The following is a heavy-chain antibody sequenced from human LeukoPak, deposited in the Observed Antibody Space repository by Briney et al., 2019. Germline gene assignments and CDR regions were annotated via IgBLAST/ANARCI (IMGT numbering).Heavy chain of an antibody. CDR1: GFTVSSNY. Sequence: SLRLSCAASGFTVSSNYMSWVRQAPGKGLEWVSGISWSGSAMGYADSVRGRFTISRDNAKNSLYLQMNSLRADDTALYYCAKANTYYYDSSGPYDYWGQGSLVTVSS. J-gene: IGHJ4*02. D-gene: IGHD3-22*01. CDR2: ISWSGSAM. V-gene: IGHV3-9*01. CDR3: AKANTYYYDSSGPYDY.